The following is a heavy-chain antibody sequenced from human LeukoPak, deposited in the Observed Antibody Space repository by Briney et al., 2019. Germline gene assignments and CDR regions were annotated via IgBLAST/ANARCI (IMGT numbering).Heavy chain of an antibody. CDR2: IWFDGSSK. CDR1: GFTFSSFA. Sequence: GGSLRLSCATSGFTFSSFAVHWVRQAPGKGLEWLALIWFDGSSKNYTDSVEGRFTISRDNSKNTLYLQMNSLRAGDTAVYYCAKHGTDYDFWSGQYYFDCWGQGTLVTVSS. J-gene: IGHJ4*02. V-gene: IGHV3-33*06. D-gene: IGHD3-3*01. CDR3: AKHGTDYDFWSGQYYFDC.